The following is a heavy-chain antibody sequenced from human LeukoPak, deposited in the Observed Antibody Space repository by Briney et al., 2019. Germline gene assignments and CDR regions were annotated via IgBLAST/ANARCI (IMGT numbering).Heavy chain of an antibody. CDR2: IYYRGSTNYT. V-gene: IGHV4-59*01. CDR3: ARHPPDYSNPVGY. D-gene: IGHD4-11*01. J-gene: IGHJ4*02. Sequence: SETLSLTCSVSGGSISSYYWSWIRQPPRKGLEWIGYIYYRGSTNYTNYNPSLKSRVTVSVDTSKNQFSLKLSSVTAADTAVYSCARHPPDYSNPVGYWGQGTLVTVSS. CDR1: GGSISSYY.